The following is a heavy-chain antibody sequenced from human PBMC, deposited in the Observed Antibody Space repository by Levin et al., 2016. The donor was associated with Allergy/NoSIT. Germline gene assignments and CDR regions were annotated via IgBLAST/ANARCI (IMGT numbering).Heavy chain of an antibody. CDR3: VRWAMVRGILLSLDS. V-gene: IGHV4-39*01. J-gene: IGHJ5*01. CDR2: IFYSGNT. D-gene: IGHD3-10*01. Sequence: WIRQPPGKGLEWIGGIFYSGNTYYSPSLKSRVSISIDRSKNQFSLQVNSMTAADTSMYYCVRWAMVRGILLSLDSWGQGTLVTVSS.